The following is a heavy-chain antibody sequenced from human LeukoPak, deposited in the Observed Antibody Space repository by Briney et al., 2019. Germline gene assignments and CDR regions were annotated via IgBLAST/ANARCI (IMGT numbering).Heavy chain of an antibody. CDR3: ARDSHGTTFDH. J-gene: IGHJ5*02. D-gene: IGHD1-7*01. Sequence: TGGSLRLSCAASGFTFSDYWMSWVRQAPGKGLEWVGQIKEDGSEKYYADSVKGRFTISRDNARNSVYLQMNSLRAEDTAVYYCARDSHGTTFDHWGQGTLVTVFS. CDR2: IKEDGSEK. CDR1: GFTFSDYW. V-gene: IGHV3-7*01.